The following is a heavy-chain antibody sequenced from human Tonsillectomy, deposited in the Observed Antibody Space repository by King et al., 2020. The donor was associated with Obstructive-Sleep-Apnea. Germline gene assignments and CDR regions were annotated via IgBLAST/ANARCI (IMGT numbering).Heavy chain of an antibody. V-gene: IGHV3-7*01. CDR1: GFTFSSYW. CDR2: IKQDGSEK. CDR3: ARVLLWFGELTY. Sequence: EVQLVESGGALVQPGGSLRLSCATSGFTFSSYWMTWVRQAPGKGLEWVANIKQDGSEKYYADSVKGRFSISRDNAQNSLYLQMDSLGAGDTAVYYCARVLLWFGELTYWGQGTLVTVSS. D-gene: IGHD3-10*01. J-gene: IGHJ4*02.